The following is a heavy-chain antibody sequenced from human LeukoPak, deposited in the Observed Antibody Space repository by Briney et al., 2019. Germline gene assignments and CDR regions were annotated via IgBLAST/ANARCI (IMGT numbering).Heavy chain of an antibody. CDR1: GFTFSSYS. J-gene: IGHJ4*02. CDR3: ARVVRRELYYSDY. Sequence: GGSLRLSCAASGFTFSSYSMNWVRQAPGKGLEWVSSISSSSSYIYYADPVKGRFTISRDNAKNSLYLQMNSLRAEGTAVYYCARVVRRELYYSDYWGQGTLVTVSS. V-gene: IGHV3-21*01. D-gene: IGHD1-26*01. CDR2: ISSSSSYI.